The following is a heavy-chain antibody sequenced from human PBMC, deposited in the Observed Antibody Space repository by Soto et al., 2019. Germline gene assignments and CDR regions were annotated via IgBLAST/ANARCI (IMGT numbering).Heavy chain of an antibody. CDR1: GFTFSDHY. V-gene: IGHV3-72*01. Sequence: EVQLAESGGGLVQPGGSLRLSCAASGFTFSDHYMDWVRQAPGKGLEWVGRTRNKANSYTTEYAASVKGRFTISRXXSKNSLYLQMNSLKTEDTAVYYCATLGVRGDPFDYWGQGTLVTVSS. J-gene: IGHJ4*02. CDR2: TRNKANSYTT. CDR3: ATLGVRGDPFDY. D-gene: IGHD3-10*01.